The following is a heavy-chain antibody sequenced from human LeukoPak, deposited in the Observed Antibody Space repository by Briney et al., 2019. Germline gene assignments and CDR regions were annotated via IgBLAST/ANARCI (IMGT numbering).Heavy chain of an antibody. J-gene: IGHJ6*02. D-gene: IGHD1-1*01. CDR2: IYYSGST. CDR1: GESLSGFY. V-gene: IGHV4-59*01. Sequence: SETLSLTCAVYGESLSGFYWSWIRQPPGKGLEWIGYIYYSGSTNYNPSLKSRVTISVDTSKNQFSLKLSSVSAADTAVYYCARDERLDGMDVWGQGTTVTVSS. CDR3: ARDERLDGMDV.